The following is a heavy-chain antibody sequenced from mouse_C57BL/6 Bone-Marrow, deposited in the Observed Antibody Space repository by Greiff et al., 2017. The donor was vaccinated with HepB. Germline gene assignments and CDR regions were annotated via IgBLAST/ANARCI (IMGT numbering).Heavy chain of an antibody. J-gene: IGHJ3*01. CDR1: GYTFTSYT. CDR3: ARSRGSSCAWFAY. V-gene: IGHV1-4*01. CDR2: INPSSGYT. D-gene: IGHD1-1*01. Sequence: QVQLQQSGAELARPGASVKMSCKASGYTFTSYTMHWVKQRPGQGLEWIGYINPSSGYTKYNQKFKDKATLTADKSSSTAYMQLSSLTSEDSAVYYCARSRGSSCAWFAYWGQGTLVTVSA.